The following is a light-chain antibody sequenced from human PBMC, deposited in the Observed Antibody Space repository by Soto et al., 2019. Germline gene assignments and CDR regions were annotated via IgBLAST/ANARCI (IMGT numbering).Light chain of an antibody. J-gene: IGLJ2*01. CDR2: EVS. CDR1: SSDVGGYKY. Sequence: QSVLTQPASVSGSPAQSITISCTGTSSDVGGYKYVSWYQQHPGKAPKLMTYEVSKRASGVSNRFSGSRSGNTASLTISGLQAEYEADYYCSSYTDSTTLDVIFGGGTKLTVL. CDR3: SSYTDSTTLDVI. V-gene: IGLV2-14*01.